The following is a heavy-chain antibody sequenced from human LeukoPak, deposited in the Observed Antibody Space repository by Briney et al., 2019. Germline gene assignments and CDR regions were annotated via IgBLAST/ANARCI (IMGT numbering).Heavy chain of an antibody. D-gene: IGHD3-3*01. CDR1: GYTFTSYA. CDR2: INAGNGNT. J-gene: IGHJ6*02. Sequence: GASVKVSCKASGYTFTSYAMHWVRQAPGQRLEWMGWINAGNGNTKYSQQFQGRVTITRDTSASTAYMELSSLRSEDAAVYYCARDHRTYYDFWSGYYLTDYYYYGMDVWGQGTTVTVSS. CDR3: ARDHRTYYDFWSGYYLTDYYYYGMDV. V-gene: IGHV1-3*01.